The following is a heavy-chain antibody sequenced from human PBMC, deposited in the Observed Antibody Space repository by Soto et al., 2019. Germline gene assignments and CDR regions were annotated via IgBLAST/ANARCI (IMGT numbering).Heavy chain of an antibody. CDR3: ARGLKLLGGWLHP. V-gene: IGHV4-59*07. CDR2: IYYSGGT. D-gene: IGHD2-15*01. Sequence: SDTLSLTCTVSGGSISSYYWSWIRQPPGKGLEWIGYIYYSGGTNYNPSLKSRVTISVDTSKNQFSLKLSSVTAADTAVYYCARGLKLLGGWLHPWGQGTLVTVSS. J-gene: IGHJ5*02. CDR1: GGSISSYY.